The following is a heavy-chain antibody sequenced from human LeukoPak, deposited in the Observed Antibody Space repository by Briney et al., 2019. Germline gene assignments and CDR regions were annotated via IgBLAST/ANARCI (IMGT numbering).Heavy chain of an antibody. CDR1: GFTISTYW. J-gene: IGHJ4*02. Sequence: PGGFLRLSCAASGFTISTYWMSWVRQAPGKGLEWLANIKQDGSEQYYVDSVKGRFAISRDNAKNSVYLQMNGLRAEDTAVYYCARENTAVPGGDCWGQGTLVTVSS. V-gene: IGHV3-7*01. CDR3: ARENTAVPGGDC. CDR2: IKQDGSEQ. D-gene: IGHD5-18*01.